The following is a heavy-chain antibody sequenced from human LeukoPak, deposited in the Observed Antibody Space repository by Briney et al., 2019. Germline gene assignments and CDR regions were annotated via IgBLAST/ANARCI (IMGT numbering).Heavy chain of an antibody. V-gene: IGHV1-2*02. D-gene: IGHD3-22*01. J-gene: IGHJ4*02. Sequence: ASVKVSCKASGYTFTGYYMHWVRQAPGQGLEWMGWINPNSGGTNYAQKFQGRVTMTRDTSISTAYMELSRLRSDDTAVYYCARDRVYYDSSGCFDYWGQGTLVTVSS. CDR3: ARDRVYYDSSGCFDY. CDR2: INPNSGGT. CDR1: GYTFTGYY.